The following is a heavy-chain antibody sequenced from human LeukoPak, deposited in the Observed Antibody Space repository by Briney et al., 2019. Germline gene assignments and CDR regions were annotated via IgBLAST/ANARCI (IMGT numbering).Heavy chain of an antibody. Sequence: PSETLSLTCTVSGGSISNFYWSWFRQPAGKGLEWIGRIYSSGSTNYNPSLKSRVTMSVDTFKNQFSLKLSSVTAADTAVYYCARVLGWAAFDYWGQGTLVTVSS. CDR3: ARVLGWAAFDY. CDR1: GGSISNFY. J-gene: IGHJ4*02. V-gene: IGHV4-4*07. CDR2: IYSSGST. D-gene: IGHD2-15*01.